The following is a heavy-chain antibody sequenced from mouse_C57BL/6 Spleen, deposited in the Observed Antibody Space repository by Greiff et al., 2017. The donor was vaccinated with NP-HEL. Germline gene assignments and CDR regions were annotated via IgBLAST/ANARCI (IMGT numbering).Heavy chain of an antibody. J-gene: IGHJ2*01. CDR1: GYTFTDYE. CDR2: IDPETGGT. V-gene: IGHV1-15*01. Sequence: QVQLKESGAELVRPGASVTLSCKASGYTFTDYEMHWVKQTPVHGLEWIGAIDPETGGTAYNQKFKGKAILTADKSSSTAYMELRSLTSEDSAVYYCTRGRANQPYFDYWGQGTTLTVSS. D-gene: IGHD3-3*01. CDR3: TRGRANQPYFDY.